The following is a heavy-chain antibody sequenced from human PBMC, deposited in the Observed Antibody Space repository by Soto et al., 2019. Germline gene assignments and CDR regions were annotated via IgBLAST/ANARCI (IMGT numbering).Heavy chain of an antibody. J-gene: IGHJ4*02. V-gene: IGHV1-3*05. D-gene: IGHD5-12*01. CDR2: INAGNGNT. CDR3: ARDLGWLQFDY. Sequence: QVQLVQSGAEEKKPGASVKVSCKASGYTFSSYAMDWVRQAPGQRLEWMGWINAGNGNTKYSQKFQSRVTISRDTSASTAYMELSSLRSEDTAVYYCARDLGWLQFDYWGQGTLVTVSS. CDR1: GYTFSSYA.